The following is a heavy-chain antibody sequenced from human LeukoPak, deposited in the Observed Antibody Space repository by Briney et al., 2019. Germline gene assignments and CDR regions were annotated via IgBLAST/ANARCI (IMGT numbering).Heavy chain of an antibody. CDR1: GFTFSSYA. Sequence: QAGGSLRLSCAASGFTFSSYAMSWVRQAPGKGLEWVSAISGSGGSTYYADSVKGRFTISRDNSKNTLYLQMNSLRAEDTAVYYCAKAGAVAVFTIGRSTTDYWGQGTLVTVSS. CDR3: AKAGAVAVFTIGRSTTDY. J-gene: IGHJ4*02. D-gene: IGHD6-19*01. CDR2: ISGSGGST. V-gene: IGHV3-23*01.